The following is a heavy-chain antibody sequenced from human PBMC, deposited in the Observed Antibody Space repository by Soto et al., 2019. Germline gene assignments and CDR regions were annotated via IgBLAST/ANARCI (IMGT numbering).Heavy chain of an antibody. Sequence: SETLSLTCTVSGASISGFYCSWIRKSAWKGLEWIGRIYATGTTDYNPSLKSRVMMSVDTSKKQFSLKLRSVTAADTAVYYCVRDGTKTLRDWLDPWVQEIWVNVSS. CDR1: GASISGFY. CDR3: VRDGTKTLRDWLDP. CDR2: IYATGTT. V-gene: IGHV4-4*07. D-gene: IGHD1-1*01. J-gene: IGHJ5*02.